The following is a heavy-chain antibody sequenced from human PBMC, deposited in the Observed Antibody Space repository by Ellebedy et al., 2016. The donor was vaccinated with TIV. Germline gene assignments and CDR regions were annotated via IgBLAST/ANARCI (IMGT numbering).Heavy chain of an antibody. Sequence: AASVKVSCKASGFTFTSSAVQWVRQARGQRLEWIGRIVVGSGNTNYAQKFQERVTITRDMSTSTAYMELSRLRSDDMAVYYCARAEDYGDQDNWGQGTLVTVSS. CDR2: IVVGSGNT. CDR1: GFTFTSSA. D-gene: IGHD4-17*01. CDR3: ARAEDYGDQDN. J-gene: IGHJ4*02. V-gene: IGHV1-58*01.